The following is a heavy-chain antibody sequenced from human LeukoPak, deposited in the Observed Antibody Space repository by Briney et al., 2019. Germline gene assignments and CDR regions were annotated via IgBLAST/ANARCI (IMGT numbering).Heavy chain of an antibody. CDR1: GYTFTSYG. D-gene: IGHD5-18*01. J-gene: IGHJ4*02. CDR3: ARERTAMDTLDY. V-gene: IGHV1-18*01. Sequence: ASVKVSCKASGYTFTSYGTSWVRQAPGQGLEWMGWISAYNGNTNYAQKLQGRVTMTTDTSTSTAYMELRSLRSDDTAVYYCARERTAMDTLDYWGQGTLVTVSS. CDR2: ISAYNGNT.